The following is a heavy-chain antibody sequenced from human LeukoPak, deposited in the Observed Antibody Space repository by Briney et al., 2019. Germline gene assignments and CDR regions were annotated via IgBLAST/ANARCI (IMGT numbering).Heavy chain of an antibody. Sequence: GGSLRLSCAASGFSFNIYAMSWVRQAPGKGLEWVSGISGSGATTYYADSVKGRFTISRDNSKNTLYLQMNSLRPGDTAVHYCAKRRYCTSTSCHDFDYWGQGTLVTVSS. CDR3: AKRRYCTSTSCHDFDY. CDR1: GFSFNIYA. CDR2: ISGSGATT. D-gene: IGHD2-2*01. J-gene: IGHJ4*02. V-gene: IGHV3-23*01.